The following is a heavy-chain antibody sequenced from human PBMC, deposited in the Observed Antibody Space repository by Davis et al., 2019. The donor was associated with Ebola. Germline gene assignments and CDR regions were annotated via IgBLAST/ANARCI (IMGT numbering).Heavy chain of an antibody. D-gene: IGHD2-15*01. CDR2: INHSGST. J-gene: IGHJ6*02. CDR3: AREACSGGSCYYYYGMDV. Sequence: MPGGSLRLSCAVYGGSFSGYYWSWIRQPPGKGLEWIGEINHSGSTNYNPSLKSRVTISVDTSKNQFSLKLSSVTAADTAVYYCAREACSGGSCYYYYGMDVWGQGTTVTVSS. V-gene: IGHV4-34*01. CDR1: GGSFSGYY.